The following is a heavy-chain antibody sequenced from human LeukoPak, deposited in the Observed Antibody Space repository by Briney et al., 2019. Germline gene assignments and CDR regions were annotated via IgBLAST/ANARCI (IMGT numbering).Heavy chain of an antibody. CDR2: ISGSGGST. Sequence: GGSLRLSCAASGFTFSSYAMSWVRQAPGKGLEWVSAISGSGGSTYYADSVKGRFTISRNNSKNTLYLQMNSLRAEDTAVYYCAKDRDYGDYWYSDLWGRGTLVTVSS. CDR1: GFTFSSYA. CDR3: AKDRDYGDYWYSDL. J-gene: IGHJ2*01. V-gene: IGHV3-23*01. D-gene: IGHD4-17*01.